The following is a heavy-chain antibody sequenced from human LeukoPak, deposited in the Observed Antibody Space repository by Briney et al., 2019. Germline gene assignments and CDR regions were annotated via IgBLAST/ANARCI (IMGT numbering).Heavy chain of an antibody. J-gene: IGHJ4*02. CDR1: GGSISSYY. CDR3: ARDEAQQLVFLGEELFDY. CDR2: IYYSGST. Sequence: SETLSLTCTVSGGSISSYYWSWIRQPPGKGLEWIGYIYYSGSTNYNPSLKSRVTISVDTSKNQFSLKLSSVTAADTAVYYCARDEAQQLVFLGEELFDYWGQGTLVTVSS. D-gene: IGHD6-13*01. V-gene: IGHV4-59*01.